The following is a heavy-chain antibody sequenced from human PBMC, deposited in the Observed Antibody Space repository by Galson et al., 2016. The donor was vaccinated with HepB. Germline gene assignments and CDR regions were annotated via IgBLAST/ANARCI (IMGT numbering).Heavy chain of an antibody. V-gene: IGHV4-34*01. D-gene: IGHD1-26*01. CDR1: GGSSSNSY. Sequence: SETLSLTCAVYGGSSSNSYWSWIRQPPGKGPEWIGEVDHGGNTNYNPSLKSRVTISIDTSKNHFSLRLSSMTAADTAMYYCAMGASGSYFGPYYFDFWGQGTLVTVSS. CDR3: AMGASGSYFGPYYFDF. CDR2: VDHGGNT. J-gene: IGHJ4*02.